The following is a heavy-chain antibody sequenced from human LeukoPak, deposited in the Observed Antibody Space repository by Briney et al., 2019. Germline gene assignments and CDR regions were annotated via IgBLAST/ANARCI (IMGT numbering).Heavy chain of an antibody. J-gene: IGHJ4*02. CDR3: ARDSSGWYDY. Sequence: SETLSLTCTVAGYSLSSGYYWGWIRQPPGKGGEWIGSIYISGSTYYNPSLNSRVTISVDTSKSQFSLKLSSVTAADTAVYYCARDSSGWYDYWGQGTLVTVSS. D-gene: IGHD6-19*01. V-gene: IGHV4-38-2*02. CDR2: IYISGST. CDR1: GYSLSSGYY.